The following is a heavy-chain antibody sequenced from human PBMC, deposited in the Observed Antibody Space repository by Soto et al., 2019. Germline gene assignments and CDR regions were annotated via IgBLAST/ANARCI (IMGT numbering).Heavy chain of an antibody. J-gene: IGHJ5*02. V-gene: IGHV3-23*01. CDR2: ISGSGGST. Sequence: PGGSLRLSCPASGFTFSSYAMSWVRQAPGKGLEWVSAISGSGGSTYYADSVKGRFTISRDNSKNTLYLQMNGLRAEDTAVYYCAKDPSHNWNLDFDPWGQGTLVTVSS. CDR1: GFTFSSYA. D-gene: IGHD1-1*01. CDR3: AKDPSHNWNLDFDP.